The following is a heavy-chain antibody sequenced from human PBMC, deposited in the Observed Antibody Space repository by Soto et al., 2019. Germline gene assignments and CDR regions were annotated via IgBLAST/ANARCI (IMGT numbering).Heavy chain of an antibody. CDR3: PGDTGGWGAY. CDR1: GFTFSNFW. Sequence: EVQLVESGGGLVQPGGSLRLSCAASGFTFSNFWMHWVRQVPGKGLMWVSRINEDGRIINYADSVKGRFTISRDNARDTLYWEMNRWGAEDRPIYYSPGDTGGWGAYWGQGALVTVSS. D-gene: IGHD3-16*01. V-gene: IGHV3-74*01. CDR2: INEDGRII. J-gene: IGHJ4*02.